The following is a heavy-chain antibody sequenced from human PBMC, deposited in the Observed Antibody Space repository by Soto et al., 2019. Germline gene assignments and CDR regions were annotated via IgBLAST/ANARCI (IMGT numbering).Heavy chain of an antibody. D-gene: IGHD6-19*01. V-gene: IGHV1-18*01. CDR2: ISAYNGNT. Sequence: GPPVKVSCKASGYTFTSYGISWVRQAPGQGLEWMGWISAYNGNTNYAQKLQGRVTMTTDTSTSTAYMELRSLRSDDTAVYYCARWGTDSSGWYDFDYWGQGTLVTVSS. CDR3: ARWGTDSSGWYDFDY. CDR1: GYTFTSYG. J-gene: IGHJ4*02.